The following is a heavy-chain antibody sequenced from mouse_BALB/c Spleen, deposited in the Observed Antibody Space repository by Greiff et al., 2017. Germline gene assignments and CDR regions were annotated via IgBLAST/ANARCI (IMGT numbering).Heavy chain of an antibody. V-gene: IGHV3-6*02. CDR3: AREITTVPWFAY. CDR2: ISYDGSN. D-gene: IGHD1-1*01. Sequence: EVQLQQSGPGLVKPSQSLSLTCSVTGYSITSGYYWNWIRQFPGNKLEWMGYISYDGSNNYNPSLKNRISITRDTSKNQFFLKLNSVTTEDTATYYCAREITTVPWFAYWGQGTLVTVSA. CDR1: GYSITSGYY. J-gene: IGHJ3*01.